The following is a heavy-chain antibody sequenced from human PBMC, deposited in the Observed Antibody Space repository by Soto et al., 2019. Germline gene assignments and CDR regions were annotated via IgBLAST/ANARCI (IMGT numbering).Heavy chain of an antibody. J-gene: IGHJ6*02. CDR3: ARDFVVGGPTINYYYGMDV. V-gene: IGHV3-66*01. CDR1: GFTVGSNY. CDR2: IYSAGNT. Sequence: PGGSQRLSSTASGFTVGSNYMSWVSQAPGKGLEWISIIYSAGNTYYADSVKGRFTISRDNSKNTLYLQMNSLGAEDTAVYYCARDFVVGGPTINYYYGMDVWGQGTTVTVSS. D-gene: IGHD1-26*01.